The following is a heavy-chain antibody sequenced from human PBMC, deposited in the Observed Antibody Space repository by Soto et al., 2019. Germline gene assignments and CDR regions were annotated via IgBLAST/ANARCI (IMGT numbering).Heavy chain of an antibody. J-gene: IGHJ4*02. CDR3: ARGVYGAYLDY. CDR2: VESSGRT. V-gene: IGHV4-61*08. Sequence: SETLSLTCTVSGDSMTKNYRSWSMTNYYYWSWIRQTPGKGLEWIGYVESSGRTEYKPSLASRVTLSLDPSQNQFSLTLRSVTTADRALDFCARGVYGAYLDYWGQGIPVTVSS. CDR1: GDSMTKNYRSWSMTNYYY. D-gene: IGHD3-10*01.